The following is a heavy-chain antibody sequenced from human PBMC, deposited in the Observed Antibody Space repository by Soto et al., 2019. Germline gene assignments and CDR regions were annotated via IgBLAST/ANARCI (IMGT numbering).Heavy chain of an antibody. Sequence: GGSLRLSCADSGFTFSTYAMHWVRQAPTKGLEWVAVISYDGNIKYYADSVKGRFTISRDNSKNTLYLQMNSLRTEDTALYYCARDGCHHYNYDVGNYWGQGTLVTVSS. D-gene: IGHD3-3*01. CDR1: GFTFSTYA. CDR3: ARDGCHHYNYDVGNY. V-gene: IGHV3-30-3*01. J-gene: IGHJ4*02. CDR2: ISYDGNIK.